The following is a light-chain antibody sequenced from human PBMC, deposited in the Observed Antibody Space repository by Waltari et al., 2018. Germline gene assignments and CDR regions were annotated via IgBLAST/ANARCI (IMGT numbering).Light chain of an antibody. CDR2: GAS. V-gene: IGKV3-20*01. Sequence: ELVLTPSPGTLPLSPGERANLSCRASQTARTTYLAWYQQKPGQAPTLLIYGASSRATGIPDRFSGSGSGTDFSLTISSLEPEDFAVYYCQQYDISPLTFGGGTKVEIK. J-gene: IGKJ4*01. CDR3: QQYDISPLT. CDR1: QTARTTY.